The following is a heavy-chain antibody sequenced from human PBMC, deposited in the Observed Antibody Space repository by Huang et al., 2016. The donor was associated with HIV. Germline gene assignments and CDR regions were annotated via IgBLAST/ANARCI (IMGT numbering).Heavy chain of an antibody. D-gene: IGHD5-18*01. J-gene: IGHJ4*02. CDR1: GFSFTNYW. CDR2: IYPGDSDT. CDR3: ARPLLGYSYGYYFDY. Sequence: EVQLVQSGAEVKKPGESLKISCKGSGFSFTNYWIGWVRQMPGKGLEWMGIIYPGDSDTTSSPSFQGQVTISADKSINTAYLQWSSLKASDTAMYYCARPLLGYSYGYYFDYWGQGTLVTVSS. V-gene: IGHV5-51*03.